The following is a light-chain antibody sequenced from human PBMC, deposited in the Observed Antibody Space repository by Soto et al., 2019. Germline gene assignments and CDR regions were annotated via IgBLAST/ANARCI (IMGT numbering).Light chain of an antibody. V-gene: IGLV1-40*01. CDR2: SDN. CDR3: QTYDNNSDYD. Sequence: QSVLTQPPSVSGAPGQRVTISCTGSSSNIGAGYVVHWYQQLPGAAPKLLIFSDNNRPSGVPDRFSGSKSGISASLAITGLQTEDEADYYCQTYDNNSDYDFGTGTKATV. J-gene: IGLJ1*01. CDR1: SSNIGAGYV.